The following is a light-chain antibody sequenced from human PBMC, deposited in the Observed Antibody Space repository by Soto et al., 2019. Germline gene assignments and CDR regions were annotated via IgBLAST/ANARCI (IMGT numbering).Light chain of an antibody. J-gene: IGLJ3*02. Sequence: QSALTQPASVSGSPGQSITISCTGSSSDVGNYNLVTWYQQHPGKVPKLIIYEDSKRPSGVSNRFSGSKSGNTASLTISGLQAGDEADYYCASYAGSGTLVFGGGTKLTVL. CDR2: EDS. CDR1: SSDVGNYNL. CDR3: ASYAGSGTLV. V-gene: IGLV2-23*01.